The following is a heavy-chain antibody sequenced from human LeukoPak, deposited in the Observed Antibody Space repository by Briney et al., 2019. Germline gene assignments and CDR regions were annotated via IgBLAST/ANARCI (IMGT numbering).Heavy chain of an antibody. CDR3: ASGDNDPLFDY. CDR1: GGSISSGGYY. V-gene: IGHV4-31*03. Sequence: PSETLSLTCTVSGGSISSGGYYWSWIRQHPGKGLEWIGSIYYSGSTNYNPSLQGRVTISLDTSRNQFSLKLSSVTAADTAVYYCASGDNDPLFDYWGQGTLVTVSS. D-gene: IGHD1-1*01. J-gene: IGHJ4*02. CDR2: IYYSGST.